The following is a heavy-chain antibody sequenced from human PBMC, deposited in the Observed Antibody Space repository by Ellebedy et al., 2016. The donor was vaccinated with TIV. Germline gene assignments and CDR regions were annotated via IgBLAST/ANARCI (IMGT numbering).Heavy chain of an antibody. CDR1: GYTFTGYY. Sequence: ASVKVSXXASGYTFTGYYMHWVRQAPGQGLEWMGWINPNSGGTNYAQKFQGRVTMTRDTSISTAYMELSRLRSDDTAVYYCAMALGRNYYMDVWGKGTTVTVSS. D-gene: IGHD5-12*01. CDR2: INPNSGGT. CDR3: AMALGRNYYMDV. V-gene: IGHV1-2*02. J-gene: IGHJ6*03.